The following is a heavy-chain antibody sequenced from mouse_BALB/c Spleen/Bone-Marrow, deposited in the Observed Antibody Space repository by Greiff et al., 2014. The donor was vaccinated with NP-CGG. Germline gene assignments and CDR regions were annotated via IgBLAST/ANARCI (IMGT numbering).Heavy chain of an antibody. CDR2: IYPGDDDT. CDR1: GYAFSIHW. CDR3: ARGGISIDY. J-gene: IGHJ2*01. V-gene: IGHV1-80*01. Sequence: VKLMESGAELVRPGSSVKISCKASGYAFSIHWMNWVKQRPGQGLEWIGQIYPGDDDTDYNGKFKGKATLTADRSSSTAYMQLNSLTSEDSAVYFCARGGISIDYWGQGTTLTVSS.